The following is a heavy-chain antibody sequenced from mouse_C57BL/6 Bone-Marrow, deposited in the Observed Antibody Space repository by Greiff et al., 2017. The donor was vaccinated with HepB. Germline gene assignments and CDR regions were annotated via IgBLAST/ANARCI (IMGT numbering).Heavy chain of an antibody. V-gene: IGHV1-39*01. CDR2: INPNYGTT. Sequence: VQLQQSGPELVKPGASVKISCTASGYSFTDYNMNWVKQSNGKSLEWIGVINPNYGTTSYNHKFKGQATLTVDQSSSTAYMQLNSLTSEDSAVYYCARCHYSNSYYFDYWGQGTTLTVSS. CDR1: GYSFTDYN. D-gene: IGHD2-5*01. CDR3: ARCHYSNSYYFDY. J-gene: IGHJ2*01.